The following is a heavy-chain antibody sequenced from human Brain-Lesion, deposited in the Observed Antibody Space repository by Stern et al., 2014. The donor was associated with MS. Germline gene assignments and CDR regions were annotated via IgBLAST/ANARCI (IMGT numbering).Heavy chain of an antibody. CDR2: LYHSGSN. D-gene: IGHD3-3*01. CDR3: ARGSREVLLPRFYFDY. CDR1: GGSISSGNYY. J-gene: IGHJ4*02. V-gene: IGHV4-31*03. Sequence: QVQLVQSGPGLVKPSQTLSLTCTVSGGSISSGNYYWSWLSPHPGKGLEWIGYLYHSGSNYYNQPLKSRVTTSIDTSKNQFSLKLSSVTAADTAVYYCARGSREVLLPRFYFDYWGQGTLVTVSS.